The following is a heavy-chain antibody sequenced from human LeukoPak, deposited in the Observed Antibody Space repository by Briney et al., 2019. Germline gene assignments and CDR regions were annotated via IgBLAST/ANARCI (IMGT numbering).Heavy chain of an antibody. CDR3: AISPRGWFGELFSSFHYGMDV. CDR2: INAGNGNT. D-gene: IGHD3-10*01. J-gene: IGHJ6*04. V-gene: IGHV1-3*01. Sequence: ASVKVSCKASGYTFTSYAMHWVRQAPGQRLEWMGWINAGNGNTKYSQKFQGRVTITRDTSASTAYMELSSLRSEDTAVYYCAISPRGWFGELFSSFHYGMDVWGKGTTVTVSS. CDR1: GYTFTSYA.